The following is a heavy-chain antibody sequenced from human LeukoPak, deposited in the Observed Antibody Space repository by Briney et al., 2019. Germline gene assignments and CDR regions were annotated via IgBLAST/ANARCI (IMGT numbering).Heavy chain of an antibody. D-gene: IGHD3-22*01. J-gene: IGHJ5*02. CDR3: AGLYYDSSGYPRGWFDP. Sequence: PSETLSLTCTVSGGSVSSGSYYWSWIRQPPGKGLEWIGYIYYSGSTNYNPSLKSRVTISVDTSKNQFSLKLSSVTAADTAVYYGAGLYYDSSGYPRGWFDPWGQGTLVTVS. CDR2: IYYSGST. V-gene: IGHV4-61*01. CDR1: GGSVSSGSYY.